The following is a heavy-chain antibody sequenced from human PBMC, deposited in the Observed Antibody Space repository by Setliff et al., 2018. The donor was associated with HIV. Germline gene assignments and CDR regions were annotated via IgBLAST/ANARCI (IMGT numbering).Heavy chain of an antibody. CDR3: ARLDCSSSSGFVDY. V-gene: IGHV4-4*09. J-gene: IGHJ4*02. Sequence: SETLSLTCTVSDDPINSFYWSWIRQPPGKGLEWIGYIYTSGSTNYNPSLKSRVTISVDTSKNQFSLKLSSVTAAGTAVYYCARLDCSSSSGFVDYWGQGTLVTSPQ. CDR2: IYTSGST. CDR1: DDPINSFY. D-gene: IGHD2-2*01.